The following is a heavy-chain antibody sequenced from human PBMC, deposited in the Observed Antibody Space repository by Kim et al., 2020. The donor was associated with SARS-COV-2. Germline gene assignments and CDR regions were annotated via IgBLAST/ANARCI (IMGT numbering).Heavy chain of an antibody. J-gene: IGHJ4*02. CDR3: AKRGSGWYLDF. V-gene: IGHV3-23*05. D-gene: IGHD6-19*01. Sequence: AGSVRGRVTISRDSSKNTVYLQINSLRDEDTAVYFCAKRGSGWYLDFWGQGTLITVSS.